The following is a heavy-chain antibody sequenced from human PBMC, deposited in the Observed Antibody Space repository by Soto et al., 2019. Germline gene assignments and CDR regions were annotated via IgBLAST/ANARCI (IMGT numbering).Heavy chain of an antibody. CDR2: MFFSGNS. J-gene: IGHJ5*02. CDR1: GGSISSYY. Sequence: SETLSLTCTVSGGSISSYYWSWIRQPPGKGLEWIGYMFFSGNSNYNPSLKSRVTISLDTSKNHFSLNLSSVTAADAAVYYCARGPRGYCSDGVCTGWLDPWGQGTLVT. CDR3: ARGPRGYCSDGVCTGWLDP. D-gene: IGHD2-15*01. V-gene: IGHV4-59*01.